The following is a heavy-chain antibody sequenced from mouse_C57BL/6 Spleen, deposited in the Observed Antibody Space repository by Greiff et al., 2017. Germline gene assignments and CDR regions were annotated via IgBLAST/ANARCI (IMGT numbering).Heavy chain of an antibody. D-gene: IGHD1-1*01. J-gene: IGHJ4*01. CDR2: IYPRDGST. CDR1: GYTFTSYG. CDR3: ARGGTVVAYYAMDY. V-gene: IGHV1-85*01. Sequence: VQGVESGPELVKPGASVKLSCKASGYTFTSYGINWVKQRPGQGLEWIGWIYPRDGSTKYNEKFKGKATLTVDTSSSTAYMELHILTSEDSAVYFCARGGTVVAYYAMDYWGQGTSVTVSS.